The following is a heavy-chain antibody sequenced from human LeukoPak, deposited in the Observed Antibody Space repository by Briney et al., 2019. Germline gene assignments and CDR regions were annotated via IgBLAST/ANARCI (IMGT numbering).Heavy chain of an antibody. D-gene: IGHD4-17*01. Sequence: PGGSLRLSCAASGFTFSTYGMHWGRQAPGKGLEWVALIRHDGSNKYYADSVKGRFTISRDNSKNTLYLQMNSLRAEDTAVYYCAREWSYGDYVAFDIWGQGTMVTVSS. CDR3: AREWSYGDYVAFDI. J-gene: IGHJ3*02. CDR1: GFTFSTYG. CDR2: IRHDGSNK. V-gene: IGHV3-30*02.